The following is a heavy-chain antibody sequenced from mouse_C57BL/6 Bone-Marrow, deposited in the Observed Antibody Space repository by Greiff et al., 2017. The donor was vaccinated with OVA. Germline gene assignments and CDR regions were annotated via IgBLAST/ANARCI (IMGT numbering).Heavy chain of an antibody. J-gene: IGHJ1*03. CDR3: ASYYYGSSLDWYFDV. CDR1: GFTFSSYG. V-gene: IGHV5-6*01. Sequence: EVKLMESGGDLVKPGGSLKLSCAASGFTFSSYGMSWVRQTPDKRLEWVATISSGGSYTYSPDSVKGRFTISRDNAKNTLYLQMSSLKSEDTAMYYSASYYYGSSLDWYFDVWGTGTTVTVAS. D-gene: IGHD1-1*01. CDR2: ISSGGSYT.